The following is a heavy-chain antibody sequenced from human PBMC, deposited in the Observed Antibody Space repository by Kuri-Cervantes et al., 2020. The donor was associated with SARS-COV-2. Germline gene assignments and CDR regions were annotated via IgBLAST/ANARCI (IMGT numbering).Heavy chain of an antibody. Sequence: GESLKISCAASGFTFSSYAMSWVRQAPGKGLEWVSAISGSGGSTYYADSVKGRFTISRDNAKNSLYLQMNSLKTEDTAVYYCTRRGPQQQLVRNYYYGMDVWGQGTTVTVSS. D-gene: IGHD6-13*01. V-gene: IGHV3-23*01. CDR2: ISGSGGST. CDR1: GFTFSSYA. J-gene: IGHJ6*02. CDR3: TRRGPQQQLVRNYYYGMDV.